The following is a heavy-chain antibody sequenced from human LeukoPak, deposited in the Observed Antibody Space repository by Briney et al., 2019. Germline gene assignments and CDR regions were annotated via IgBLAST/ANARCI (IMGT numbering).Heavy chain of an antibody. D-gene: IGHD3-16*01. Sequence: PGGSLRLSCAASGFTFSSYEMNWVRQAPGKGLEWVSYISSSGSTIYYADSVKGRFTISRDNAKNSLYLQMNSLRAEDTAFYYCARDASFGGRGNDYWGQGTLVTVSS. V-gene: IGHV3-48*03. CDR1: GFTFSSYE. CDR3: ARDASFGGRGNDY. J-gene: IGHJ4*02. CDR2: ISSSGSTI.